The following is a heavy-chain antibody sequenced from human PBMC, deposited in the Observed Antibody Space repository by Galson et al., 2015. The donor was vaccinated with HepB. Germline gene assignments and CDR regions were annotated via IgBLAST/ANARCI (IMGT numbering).Heavy chain of an antibody. J-gene: IGHJ2*01. CDR1: GFTFDDYA. Sequence: SLRLSCAASGFTFDDYAMHWVRQAPGKGLEWVSGISWNSGSIGYADSVKGRFTISRDNAKNSLYLQMNSLRAEDTALYYCAKDTLPYYYDSSGNGGYFDLWGRGTLVTVSS. V-gene: IGHV3-9*01. CDR3: AKDTLPYYYDSSGNGGYFDL. CDR2: ISWNSGSI. D-gene: IGHD3-22*01.